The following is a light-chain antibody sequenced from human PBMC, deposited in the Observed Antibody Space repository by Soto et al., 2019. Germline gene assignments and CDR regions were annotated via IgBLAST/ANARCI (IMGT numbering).Light chain of an antibody. CDR1: SSDIGTYNY. CDR2: DVS. CDR3: NSYTSDSTVIYV. J-gene: IGLJ1*01. Sequence: QSALTQPASVSGSPGQWITISCTGTSSDIGTYNYVSWYQQHPGKAPKLIIFDVSNRPSGVSNRFSGSKSGNTASLTISGLQAEDEADYYCNSYTSDSTVIYVFGSGTKLTVL. V-gene: IGLV2-14*03.